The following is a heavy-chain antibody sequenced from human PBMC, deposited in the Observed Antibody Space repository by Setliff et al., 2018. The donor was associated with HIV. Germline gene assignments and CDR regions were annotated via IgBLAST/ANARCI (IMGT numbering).Heavy chain of an antibody. J-gene: IGHJ4*02. V-gene: IGHV1-69*13. Sequence: GASVKVSCKASGGTFNNYAISWVRQAPGQGPEWVGGIIPLFGTSNYALKFQGRVTITANESTNTAHMELSSLRSVDTAMYYCATVFYYDSESFSLDYWGQGMLVTVSS. CDR3: ATVFYYDSESFSLDY. D-gene: IGHD3-10*01. CDR1: GGTFNNYA. CDR2: IIPLFGTS.